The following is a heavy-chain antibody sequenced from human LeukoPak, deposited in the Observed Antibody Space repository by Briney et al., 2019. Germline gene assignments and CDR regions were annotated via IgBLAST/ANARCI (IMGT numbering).Heavy chain of an antibody. J-gene: IGHJ4*02. V-gene: IGHV3-74*01. Sequence: GGSLRLSCAASGFTFSSYWMHWVRQAPGKGLVWVSRITNDGSSTGDADSVKGRFTISRDNAKNTPYLQMNSLRVEDTAVYYCARDLGDGTPFDYWGQGTLVTVSS. CDR1: GFTFSSYW. CDR2: ITNDGSST. CDR3: ARDLGDGTPFDY. D-gene: IGHD1-7*01.